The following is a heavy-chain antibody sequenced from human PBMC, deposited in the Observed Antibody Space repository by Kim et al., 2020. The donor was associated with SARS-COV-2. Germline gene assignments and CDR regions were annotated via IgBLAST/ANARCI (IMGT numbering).Heavy chain of an antibody. CDR1: GFTFNNYA. D-gene: IGHD6-19*01. J-gene: IGHJ1*01. CDR3: AKVTSGSSGWFEYFQH. Sequence: GGSLRLSCAASGFTFNNYAMSWVHQAPGKGLEWVSGIRDSGGSTQYADSVKGRFSISRDNSKSTMYLQMDSLRAEDTAVYYCAKVTSGSSGWFEYFQHWGQGTLVTVSS. V-gene: IGHV3-23*01. CDR2: IRDSGGST.